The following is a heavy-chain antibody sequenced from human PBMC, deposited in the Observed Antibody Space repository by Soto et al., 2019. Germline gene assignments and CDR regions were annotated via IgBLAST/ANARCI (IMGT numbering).Heavy chain of an antibody. D-gene: IGHD3-22*01. Sequence: GASVKVSCKASGGXFSSYAISWVRQAPGQGLEWMGGIIPIFGTANYAQKFQGRVTITADESTSTAYMELSSLRSEDTAVYYCARDGVYYDSSGYDYWGQGTLVTVSS. V-gene: IGHV1-69*13. J-gene: IGHJ4*02. CDR3: ARDGVYYDSSGYDY. CDR1: GGXFSSYA. CDR2: IIPIFGTA.